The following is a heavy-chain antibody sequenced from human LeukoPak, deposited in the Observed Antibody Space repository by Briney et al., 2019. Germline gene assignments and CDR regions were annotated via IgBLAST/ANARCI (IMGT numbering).Heavy chain of an antibody. J-gene: IGHJ4*02. CDR2: ISWNSGSI. CDR1: GFTFDDYA. D-gene: IGHD6-6*01. V-gene: IGHV3-9*01. CDR3: AKGYSSSSLYYFDY. Sequence: GGSLRLSCAASGFTFDDYAMHWVRHAPGEGLERVSGISWNSGSIGYADSVKGRFTISRDNAKNSLYLQMNSLRAEDTALYYCAKGYSSSSLYYFDYWGQGTLVTVSS.